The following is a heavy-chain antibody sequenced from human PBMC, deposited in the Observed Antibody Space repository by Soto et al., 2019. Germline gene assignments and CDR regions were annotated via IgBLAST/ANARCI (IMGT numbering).Heavy chain of an antibody. V-gene: IGHV5-51*01. CDR2: IYPGDSDT. CDR1: GYSFTSYW. Sequence: PGESLKISCKGSGYSFTSYWIGWVRQMPGKGLEWMGIIYPGDSDTRYSPSFQGQVTISADKSISTAYLQRSSLKASDTAMYYCARQRGAAAGAYGMDVWGQGTTVTVSS. D-gene: IGHD6-13*01. CDR3: ARQRGAAAGAYGMDV. J-gene: IGHJ6*02.